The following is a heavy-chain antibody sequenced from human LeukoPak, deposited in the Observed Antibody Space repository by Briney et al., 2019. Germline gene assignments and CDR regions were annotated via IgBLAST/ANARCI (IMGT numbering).Heavy chain of an antibody. V-gene: IGHV3-7*01. CDR1: GGSISSYY. CDR3: AREGSRYLDY. Sequence: ETLSLTCTVSGGSISSYYWSWIRQAPGKGLEWVGNINQDGSEKYSVDSVKGRFTISRDNAKNSLYLQMNSLRAEDTAVYYCAREGSRYLDYWGQGTLVTVSS. CDR2: INQDGSEK. J-gene: IGHJ4*02.